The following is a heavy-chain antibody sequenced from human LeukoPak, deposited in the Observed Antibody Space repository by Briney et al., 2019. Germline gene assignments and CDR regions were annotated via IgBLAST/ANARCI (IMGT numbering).Heavy chain of an antibody. CDR1: GFTFSSYA. CDR2: IWNDGSNK. Sequence: PGRSLRLSCAASGFTFSSYAMHWVRQGPGKGLEWLSVIWNDGSNKYYADSVKGRFTISRDNAQNSLYLQMNSLRAEDTAVYYCVRVRYDDSSGYYSDYWGQGTLVTVSS. CDR3: VRVRYDDSSGYYSDY. D-gene: IGHD3-22*01. J-gene: IGHJ4*02. V-gene: IGHV3-33*08.